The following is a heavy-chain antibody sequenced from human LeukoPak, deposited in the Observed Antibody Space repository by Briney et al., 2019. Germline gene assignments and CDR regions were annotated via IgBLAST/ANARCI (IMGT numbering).Heavy chain of an antibody. V-gene: IGHV4-39*01. Sequence: SETLSLTCTVSGGSNSSDKYYWGWIRQSPGKGLEWIGSIYYSGTPYYNPSLESRVGIFVDTSRDQFSLDLYSVTAADTALYYCARHVSANTGYFDYCGQGTLVTVSS. CDR1: GGSNSSDKYY. J-gene: IGHJ4*02. CDR3: ARHVSANTGYFDY. CDR2: IYYSGTP. D-gene: IGHD2-15*01.